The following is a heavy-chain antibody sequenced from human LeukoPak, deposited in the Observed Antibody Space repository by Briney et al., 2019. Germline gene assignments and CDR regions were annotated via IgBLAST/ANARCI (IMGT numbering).Heavy chain of an antibody. CDR2: INPNSGGT. CDR3: ARARWTSTATTYYLDH. CDR1: GYTFTGYY. Sequence: ASVKVSCKASGYTFTGYYMHWVRQAPGQGLEWMGWINPNSGGTNYAQKFQGRVTITRDTSATTAYMDLSSLRSEDTAVYYCARARWTSTATTYYLDHWGQGTLVTVSS. V-gene: IGHV1-2*02. D-gene: IGHD4-17*01. J-gene: IGHJ4*02.